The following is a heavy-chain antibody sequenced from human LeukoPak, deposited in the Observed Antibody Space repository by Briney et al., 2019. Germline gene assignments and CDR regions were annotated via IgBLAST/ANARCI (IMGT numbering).Heavy chain of an antibody. V-gene: IGHV4-4*07. Sequence: PSETLSLTCTVSGGSISSYYWSWIRQPAGKGLEWIGRIYTSGSTNYNPSLKSRVTISVDTSKNQFSLKLSSVTAADTAVYYCARATPGYCSGGSCLYYFDYWGQGTLVTVSS. J-gene: IGHJ4*02. CDR3: ARATPGYCSGGSCLYYFDY. CDR1: GGSISSYY. D-gene: IGHD2-15*01. CDR2: IYTSGST.